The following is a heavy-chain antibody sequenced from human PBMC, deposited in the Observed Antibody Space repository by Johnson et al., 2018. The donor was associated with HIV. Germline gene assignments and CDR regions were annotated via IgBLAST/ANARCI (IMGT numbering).Heavy chain of an antibody. J-gene: IGHJ3*02. V-gene: IGHV3-53*01. D-gene: IGHD2-2*02. CDR1: GFTVR. CDR3: ARDIPQADAFDI. Sequence: VLLVEYGGGLIQPGGSLRLSCVASGFTVRKGLEWVSVIYSGGSTYYADSVKGRFTISRDNSKNTLYLQMNSLRAEDTAVYYCARDIPQADAFDIWGQGTMVTVSS. CDR2: IYSGGST.